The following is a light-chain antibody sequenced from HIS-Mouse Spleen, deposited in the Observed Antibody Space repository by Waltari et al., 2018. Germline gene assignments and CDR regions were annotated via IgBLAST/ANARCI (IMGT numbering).Light chain of an antibody. V-gene: IGLV3-25*03. CDR1: VFPMPI. CDR3: QSADSSGTWV. J-gene: IGLJ3*02. Sequence: SYELTQPPSVSGSPGQTARITCSGAVFPMPIVYWYQQKPGQAPVLVIYKDSERPSGIPERFSGSSSGTTVTLTISGVQAEDEADYYCQSADSSGTWVFGGGTKLTVL. CDR2: KDS.